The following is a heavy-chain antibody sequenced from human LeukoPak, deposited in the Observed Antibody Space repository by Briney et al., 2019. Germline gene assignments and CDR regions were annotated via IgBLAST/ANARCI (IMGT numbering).Heavy chain of an antibody. Sequence: GAGPALGKPTQNLTLTCTFSWFSLSTSGIRVSWIPQPPRQALEGLASIDWDVDKFYSTSLKTRLTISKDTSKNQVVLTMTNMDPVDTATYYCARTTRGSSWYRPNYYYMDVWGKGTTVTVSS. CDR2: IDWDVDK. J-gene: IGHJ6*03. V-gene: IGHV2-70*04. CDR3: ARTTRGSSWYRPNYYYMDV. D-gene: IGHD6-13*01. CDR1: WFSLSTSGIR.